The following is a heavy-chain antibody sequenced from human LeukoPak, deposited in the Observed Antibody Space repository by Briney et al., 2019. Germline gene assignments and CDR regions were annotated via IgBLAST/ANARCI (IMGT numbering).Heavy chain of an antibody. D-gene: IGHD3-16*02. J-gene: IGHJ4*02. CDR3: ARELNDYVWGSYRRTFDY. CDR1: GFTFSGCV. V-gene: IGHV3-30*02. CDR2: IRYDGSKV. Sequence: GGSLRLSCAASGFTFSGCVMHWVRQAPGKGLEWVAFIRYDGSKVYYADSVKGRFTISRDNSKNTLYLQTDSLSAEDTAVYYCARELNDYVWGSYRRTFDYWGQGTLVTVSS.